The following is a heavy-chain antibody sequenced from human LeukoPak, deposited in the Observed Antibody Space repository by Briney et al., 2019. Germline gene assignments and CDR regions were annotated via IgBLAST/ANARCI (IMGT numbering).Heavy chain of an antibody. CDR2: ISGSGGVT. D-gene: IGHD1-26*01. V-gene: IGHV3-23*01. CDR3: AKWPEGATPKFHY. J-gene: IGHJ4*02. CDR1: GFTFSSYA. Sequence: GGSLRLSCAASGFTFSSYAMSWVRQAPGKGLEWVSTISGSGGVTYYPDSVRGRFTISRDNSKNTLHMQMDCLRAEDTAIYYCAKWPEGATPKFHYWGQGTLVTVSS.